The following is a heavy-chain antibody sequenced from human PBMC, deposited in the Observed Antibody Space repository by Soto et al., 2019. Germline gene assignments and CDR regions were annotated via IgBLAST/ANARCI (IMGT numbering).Heavy chain of an antibody. Sequence: GASVKVSCKASGGTFSSYAISWVRQAPGQGLEWMGGIIPIFGTANYAQKFQGRVTITADESTSTAYMELSSLRSEDTAVYYCARRMARIAARRGYWFDPWGQGTLVTVSS. J-gene: IGHJ5*02. CDR2: IIPIFGTA. D-gene: IGHD6-6*01. V-gene: IGHV1-69*13. CDR1: GGTFSSYA. CDR3: ARRMARIAARRGYWFDP.